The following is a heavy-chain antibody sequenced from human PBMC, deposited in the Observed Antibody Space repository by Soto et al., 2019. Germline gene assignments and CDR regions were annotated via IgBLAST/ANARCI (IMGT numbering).Heavy chain of an antibody. CDR3: ASTERVY. Sequence: QVQLVESGGGVVQPGRSLRLSCAASGFTFSSYAMHWVRQAPGKGLEWVAVISYDGSNKYYADSVKGRFTISRDNSKNTLYPQMNSLRAEDTAVYYCASTERVYWGQGTLVTVSS. V-gene: IGHV3-30-3*01. J-gene: IGHJ4*02. CDR1: GFTFSSYA. CDR2: ISYDGSNK.